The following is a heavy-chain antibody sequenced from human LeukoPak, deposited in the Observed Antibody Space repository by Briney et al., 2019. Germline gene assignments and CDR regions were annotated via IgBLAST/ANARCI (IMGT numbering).Heavy chain of an antibody. Sequence: GGSLRLSCEASGFTFSAYAMTWVRQAPGKGLEWVSSIGSDNKPHYSESVKGRFAISRDNSKSMLFLQLNSLRAEDTAVYYCTRAVAADDFSPGYWGQGTLLTVSS. D-gene: IGHD3/OR15-3a*01. CDR1: GFTFSAYA. V-gene: IGHV3-23*05. CDR3: TRAVAADDFSPGY. J-gene: IGHJ4*02. CDR2: IGSDNKP.